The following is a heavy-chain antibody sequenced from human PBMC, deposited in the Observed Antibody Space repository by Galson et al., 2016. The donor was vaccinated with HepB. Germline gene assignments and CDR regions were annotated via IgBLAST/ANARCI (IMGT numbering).Heavy chain of an antibody. D-gene: IGHD7-27*01. V-gene: IGHV4-34*01. CDR2: INHAGST. J-gene: IGHJ5*02. CDR1: GSSLSGHY. CDR3: ARAKVGGGRTGRVWFDP. Sequence: ETLSLTCAIYGSSLSGHYWSWIRQPPGKGLEWIGEINHAGSTDYNPSLKSRVIMSFDTSKDQFSLRLTSVTAADTAVYYCARAKVGGGRTGRVWFDPWGQGTLVIVSS.